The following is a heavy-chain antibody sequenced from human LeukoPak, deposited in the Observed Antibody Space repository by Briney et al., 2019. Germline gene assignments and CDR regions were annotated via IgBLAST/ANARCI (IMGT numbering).Heavy chain of an antibody. V-gene: IGHV4-39*01. CDR1: GGSISSSSCY. Sequence: SETLSLTCTVSGGSISSSSCYWGWIRQPPGKGLEWIGSIYYSGSTYYNPSLKSRVTISVDTSKNQFSLKLSSVTAADTAVYYCARHGTTVVTFSFDYWGQGTLVTVSS. D-gene: IGHD4-23*01. CDR3: ARHGTTVVTFSFDY. CDR2: IYYSGST. J-gene: IGHJ4*02.